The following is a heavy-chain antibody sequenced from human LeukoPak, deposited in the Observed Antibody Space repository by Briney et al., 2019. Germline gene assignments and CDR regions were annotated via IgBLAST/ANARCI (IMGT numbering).Heavy chain of an antibody. Sequence: ASVKVSCKASGYTLTHFAIHWVRQAPGQRLEWMGWSNAGNGNTEYSREFQGRVTITKDTSANTAYMELISLRSEDTAVYYCARGYSSGWFDSWGQGTVVTVFS. J-gene: IGHJ5*01. D-gene: IGHD6-25*01. CDR3: ARGYSSGWFDS. CDR1: GYTLTHFA. V-gene: IGHV1-3*02. CDR2: SNAGNGNT.